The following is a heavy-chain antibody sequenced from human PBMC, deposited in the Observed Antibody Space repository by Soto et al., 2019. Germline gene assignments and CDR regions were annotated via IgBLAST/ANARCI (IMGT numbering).Heavy chain of an antibody. CDR1: GGSISSYY. D-gene: IGHD7-27*01. Sequence: SETLSLTCTVSGGSISSYYWSWIRQPPGKGLEWIGYIYYSGSTNYNPSLKSRVTISVNTSKNKFSQKLSSVTAADTAVYYCARCDSNGFDYWGQGTLVTVSS. CDR2: IYYSGST. CDR3: ARCDSNGFDY. J-gene: IGHJ4*03. V-gene: IGHV4-59*01.